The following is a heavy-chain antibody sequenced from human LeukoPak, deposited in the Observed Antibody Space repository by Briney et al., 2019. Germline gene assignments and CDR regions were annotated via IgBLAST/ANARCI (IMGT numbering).Heavy chain of an antibody. V-gene: IGHV3-11*04. CDR3: AAFIAVDGTYYFDY. CDR2: ISSSGSTI. Sequence: GGSLRLSCAASGFTVSDNYMSWVRQAPGKGLEWVSYISSSGSTIYYADSVKGRFTISRDNAKNSLYLQMNSLRAEDTAVYYCAAFIAVDGTYYFDYWGQGTLVTVSS. J-gene: IGHJ4*02. D-gene: IGHD6-19*01. CDR1: GFTVSDNY.